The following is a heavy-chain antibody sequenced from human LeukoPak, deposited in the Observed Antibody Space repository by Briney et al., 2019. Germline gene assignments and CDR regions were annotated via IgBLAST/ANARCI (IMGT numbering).Heavy chain of an antibody. D-gene: IGHD5-12*01. CDR2: INHSGST. CDR1: GGSFSGYY. Sequence: PSETLSLTCAVYGGSFSGYYWSWIRQPPGKGLEWIGEINHSGSTNYNPSLKSRVTISVDTSKNQFSLKLSSVTAADTAVYYCARHGMQSGYDAYYCYYCYMDVWGKGTTVSVSS. CDR3: ARHGMQSGYDAYYCYYCYMDV. V-gene: IGHV4-34*01. J-gene: IGHJ6*03.